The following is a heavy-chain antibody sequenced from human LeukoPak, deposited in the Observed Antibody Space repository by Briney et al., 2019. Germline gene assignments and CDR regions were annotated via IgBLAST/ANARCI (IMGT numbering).Heavy chain of an antibody. J-gene: IGHJ6*02. Sequence: ASVKVSCKASGYTFTSYGISWVRQAPGQGLEWMGWISAYNGNTNYAQKLQGRVTMTTDTSTSTAYMELRSLRSDNTAVYYCARDPSYYYGSGSYYNVSYYYYGMDVWGQGTTVTVSS. D-gene: IGHD3-10*01. CDR3: ARDPSYYYGSGSYYNVSYYYYGMDV. CDR1: GYTFTSYG. CDR2: ISAYNGNT. V-gene: IGHV1-18*01.